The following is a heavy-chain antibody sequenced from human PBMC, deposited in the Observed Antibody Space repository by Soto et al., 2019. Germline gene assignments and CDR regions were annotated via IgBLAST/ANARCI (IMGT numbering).Heavy chain of an antibody. CDR3: ARLRWNYHDAFDI. V-gene: IGHV1-46*01. D-gene: IGHD1-7*01. Sequence: GASVKVSWKASGYTFTSYYMHWVRQAPGQGLEWMGIINPSGGSTSYAQKFQGRVTMTRDTSTSTVYMELSSLRSEDTAVYYCARLRWNYHDAFDIWGQGTMVTVSS. J-gene: IGHJ3*02. CDR2: INPSGGST. CDR1: GYTFTSYY.